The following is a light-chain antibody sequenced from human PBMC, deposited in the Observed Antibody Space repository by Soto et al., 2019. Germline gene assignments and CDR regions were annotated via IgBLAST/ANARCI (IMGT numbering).Light chain of an antibody. CDR3: QQYGGSPRT. CDR2: AAS. CDR1: QGISSY. V-gene: IGKV1-8*01. J-gene: IGKJ1*01. Sequence: AIRMTQSPSSFSASTGDRVTITCRASQGISSYLAWYQQKPGKAPKLLIYAASTLQSGVPSRFSGSGSGTDFTLTISCLQSEDFATYYCQQYGGSPRTFGQGTKVDIK.